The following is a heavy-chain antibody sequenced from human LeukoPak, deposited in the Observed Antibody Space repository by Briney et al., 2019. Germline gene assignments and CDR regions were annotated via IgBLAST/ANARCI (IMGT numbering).Heavy chain of an antibody. CDR3: ARVWDCSSTSCYGGMDV. J-gene: IGHJ6*02. V-gene: IGHV3-21*01. CDR1: GFTFSGYS. D-gene: IGHD2-2*01. CDR2: FGTRSTSV. Sequence: GGSLRLSCTASGFTFSGYSMNWIRQAPGKGLEWVSSFGTRSTSVYHAGSVKGRFAISRDNAKNSLYLQMNSLRAEDTAVYYCARVWDCSSTSCYGGMDVWGQGTTVTVSS.